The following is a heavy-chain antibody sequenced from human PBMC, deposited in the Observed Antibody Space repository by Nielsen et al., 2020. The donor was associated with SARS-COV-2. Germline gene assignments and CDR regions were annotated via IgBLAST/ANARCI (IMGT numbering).Heavy chain of an antibody. J-gene: IGHJ6*02. V-gene: IGHV4-39*07. D-gene: IGHD2/OR15-2a*01. CDR2: IYYSGST. Sequence: WIRQPPGKGLEWIGSIYYSGSTYYNPSLKSRVTISVDKSKNQFSLKLSSVTAADTAVYYCASSSVYGESTGNYYYYYGMDVWGQGTTVPSP. CDR3: ASSSVYGESTGNYYYYYGMDV.